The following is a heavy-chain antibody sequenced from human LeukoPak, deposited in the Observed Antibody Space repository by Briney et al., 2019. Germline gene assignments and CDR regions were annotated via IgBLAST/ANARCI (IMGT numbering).Heavy chain of an antibody. CDR3: ASRPYYYDSSGSASDY. CDR2: INHSGST. CDR1: GGSFSGYY. J-gene: IGHJ4*02. V-gene: IGHV4-34*01. Sequence: SETLSLTCAVYGGSFSGYYWSWIRQPPGKGLEWIGEINHSGSTNYNPSLKSRVTISVDTSKNQFSLKLGSVTAADTAVYYCASRPYYYDSSGSASDYWGQGTLVTVSS. D-gene: IGHD3-22*01.